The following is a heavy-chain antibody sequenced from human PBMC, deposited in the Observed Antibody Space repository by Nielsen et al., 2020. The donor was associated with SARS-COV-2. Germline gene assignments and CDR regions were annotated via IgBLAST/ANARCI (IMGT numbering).Heavy chain of an antibody. CDR1: GGSISSGGYY. Sequence: SETLSLTCTVSGGSISSGGYYWSWIRQHPGKGLEWIGSIYYSGSTYYNPSLKSRVTISVDTSKNQFSLKLSSVAAADTAVYYCARQMWPDTFDPWGQGTLVTVSS. CDR2: IYYSGST. CDR3: ARQMWPDTFDP. D-gene: IGHD5-18*01. J-gene: IGHJ5*02. V-gene: IGHV4-39*01.